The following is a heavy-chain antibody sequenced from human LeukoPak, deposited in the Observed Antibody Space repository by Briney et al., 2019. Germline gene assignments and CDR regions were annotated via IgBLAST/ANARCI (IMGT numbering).Heavy chain of an antibody. Sequence: SETLSLTCAVSGYSISSGYYWGWIRQPPGKGLEGIGRIYHSGSTYYNPSLKSRVTISVDTSKNQFSLKLSSVTAADTAVYYCANGINDYGDYVNAFDIWGQGTMVTVSS. D-gene: IGHD4-17*01. V-gene: IGHV4-38-2*01. J-gene: IGHJ3*02. CDR3: ANGINDYGDYVNAFDI. CDR1: GYSISSGYY. CDR2: IYHSGST.